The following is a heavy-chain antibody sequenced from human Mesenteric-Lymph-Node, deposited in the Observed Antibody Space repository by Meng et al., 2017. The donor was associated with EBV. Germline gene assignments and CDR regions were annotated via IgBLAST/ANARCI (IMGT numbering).Heavy chain of an antibody. CDR3: ARDYCSSTSCLFDY. J-gene: IGHJ4*02. CDR2: INPGNGNT. D-gene: IGHD2-2*01. Sequence: QVQLLQSGSELEKPGAYVKVSCKASGYTFISYTMYWVRQAPEQRLEWMGWINPGNGNTKYSQKFQGRVTITRDTSATTAYMELSSLNSEDTAVYYCARDYCSSTSCLFDYWGQGTLVTVSS. CDR1: GYTFISYT. V-gene: IGHV1-3*01.